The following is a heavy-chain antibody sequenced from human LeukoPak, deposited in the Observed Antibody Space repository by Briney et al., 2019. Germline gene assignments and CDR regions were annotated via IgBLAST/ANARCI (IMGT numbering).Heavy chain of an antibody. J-gene: IGHJ4*02. D-gene: IGHD6-19*01. CDR3: AKASLKQWLPPGPGY. Sequence: PGGSLRLSCAASGFTFSSYAMSWVRQAPGKGLEWVSAISGSGGSTYYADSVKGRFTISRDNPKNTLYLQMNSLRAEDTAVYYCAKASLKQWLPPGPGYWGQGTLVTVSS. V-gene: IGHV3-23*01. CDR1: GFTFSSYA. CDR2: ISGSGGST.